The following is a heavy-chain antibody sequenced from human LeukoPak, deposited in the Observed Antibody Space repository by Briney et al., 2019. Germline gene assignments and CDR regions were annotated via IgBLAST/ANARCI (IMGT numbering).Heavy chain of an antibody. V-gene: IGHV3-30*02. CDR1: GFTFISYG. J-gene: IGHJ4*02. Sequence: GESLRLSCAASGFTFISYGIHWVRQPPGKGLEWVAFIRYDGSNKYYADSVKGRFTISRDNSKITLYLQMNSLRAEDTAVYYCARDIVVVVAAHFDYWGQGTLVTVSS. CDR3: ARDIVVVVAAHFDY. D-gene: IGHD2-15*01. CDR2: IRYDGSNK.